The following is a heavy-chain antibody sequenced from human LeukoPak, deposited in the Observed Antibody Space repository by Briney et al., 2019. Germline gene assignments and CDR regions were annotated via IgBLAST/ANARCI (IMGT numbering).Heavy chain of an antibody. CDR3: ARDLYPKITMVRGGIDY. D-gene: IGHD3-10*01. CDR2: IYSGGST. V-gene: IGHV3-66*01. Sequence: PGGSLRLSCAASGFTVSSNYMSWVRQAPGKGLEWVSVIYSGGSTYYADSVKGRFTISRDNAKNSLYLQMNSLRAEDTAVYYCARDLYPKITMVRGGIDYWGQGTLVTVSS. CDR1: GFTVSSNY. J-gene: IGHJ4*02.